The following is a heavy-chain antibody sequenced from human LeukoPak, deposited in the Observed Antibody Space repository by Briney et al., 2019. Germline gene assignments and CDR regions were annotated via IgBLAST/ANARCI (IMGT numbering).Heavy chain of an antibody. CDR3: ARQRADYFYYYVDV. V-gene: IGHV4-39*01. J-gene: IGHJ6*03. D-gene: IGHD3-9*01. Sequence: SETLSLTCTVSGGSIGTTNYYWGWLRQPPGTGLEWIGSIYYSETTYDNPSLESRVTISIETSKNQFSLKLSSVTAADRAVYYCARQRADYFYYYVDVWGKGTTVTVS. CDR2: IYYSETT. CDR1: GGSIGTTNYY.